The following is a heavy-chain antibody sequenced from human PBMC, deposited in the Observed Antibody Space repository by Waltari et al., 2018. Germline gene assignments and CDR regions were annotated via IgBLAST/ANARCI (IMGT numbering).Heavy chain of an antibody. CDR3: ARIDYIGYCDF. D-gene: IGHD5-12*01. CDR1: GYSISSGYY. J-gene: IGHJ4*02. CDR2: IYQSGST. Sequence: QMLLQESGPELVKPSETLSLTCDVSGYSISSGYYWGWIRQPPGQGLEWIGKIYQSGSTVYNPSLKSRVTISVDTSKNQFTLKLSSVTAADTAVYYCARIDYIGYCDFWGRGTLVTVSS. V-gene: IGHV4-38-2*01.